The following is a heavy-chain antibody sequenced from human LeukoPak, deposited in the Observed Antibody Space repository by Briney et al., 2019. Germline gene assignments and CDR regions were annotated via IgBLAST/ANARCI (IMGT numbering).Heavy chain of an antibody. CDR3: ARTGVDYGIFYYMDG. D-gene: IGHD4-17*01. CDR1: GFTFDDYG. V-gene: IGHV3-48*03. CDR2: ISSSGSTI. J-gene: IGHJ6*03. Sequence: GGSLRLSCAASGFTFDDYGMSWVRQAPGEGLEWVSYISSSGSTIYYADSVKGRFTISRDNADNSLYLQMNSLRVENTVAYYCARTGVDYGIFYYMDGWGKGATVTISS.